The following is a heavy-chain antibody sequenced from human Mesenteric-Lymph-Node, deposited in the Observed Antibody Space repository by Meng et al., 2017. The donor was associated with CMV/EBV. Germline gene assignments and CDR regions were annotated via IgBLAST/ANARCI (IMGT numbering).Heavy chain of an antibody. Sequence: GESLKISCVASGFSFNDFAMHWVRQVPGKGLEWVSLITWDGGSTYYADSVKGRFTISRDNSRNTLYVQMNSLRAEDTAVYYCAKGYTPRYYFDYWGQGTLVTVSS. D-gene: IGHD1-1*01. CDR3: AKGYTPRYYFDY. CDR1: GFSFNDFA. CDR2: ITWDGGST. J-gene: IGHJ4*02. V-gene: IGHV3-43D*03.